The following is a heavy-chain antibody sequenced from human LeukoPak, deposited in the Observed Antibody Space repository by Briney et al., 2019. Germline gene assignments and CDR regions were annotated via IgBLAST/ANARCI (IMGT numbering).Heavy chain of an antibody. CDR2: INHSGST. V-gene: IGHV4-34*01. CDR1: GGSFSGYY. D-gene: IGHD3-10*01. J-gene: IGHJ4*02. CDR3: ARGSPGKITMVRGVSFDY. Sequence: SETLSLTCAVYGGSFSGYYWSWIRQPPGKGLEWIGEINHSGSTNYNPSLKSRVTISVDTSKNQFSLKLSSVTAAETAVYYCARGSPGKITMVRGVSFDYWGQGTLVTVSS.